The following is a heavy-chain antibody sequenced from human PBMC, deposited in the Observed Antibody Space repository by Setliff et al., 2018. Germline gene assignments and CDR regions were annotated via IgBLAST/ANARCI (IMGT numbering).Heavy chain of an antibody. CDR1: GGSISDNGYF. D-gene: IGHD1-1*01. CDR2: IYFGGNT. J-gene: IGHJ5*02. CDR3: AKGGGRYHSDA. V-gene: IGHV4-39*07. Sequence: KTSETLSLTCTVPGGSISDNGYFWGWVRQPPGKGLEWIGNIYFGGNTYFNPSFKSRVTMSIDTSNSQFSLKLTSVTAADTAVYYCAKGGGRYHSDAWGQGILVTVSS.